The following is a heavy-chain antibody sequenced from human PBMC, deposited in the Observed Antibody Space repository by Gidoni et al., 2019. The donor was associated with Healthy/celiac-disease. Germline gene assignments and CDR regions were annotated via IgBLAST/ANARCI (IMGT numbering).Heavy chain of an antibody. V-gene: IGHV3-7*01. D-gene: IGHD3-16*01. CDR1: GFTFSSYW. CDR2: IKQDGSEK. Sequence: EVQLVESGGGLVQPGGSLRLCCAASGFTFSSYWMSWVRQDPGKGLEGVTNIKQDGSEKYYVDSVKGRFTISRDNAKNSLYLQMNSLRAEDTAVYYCARVTRDYFDYWGQGTLVTVSS. J-gene: IGHJ4*02. CDR3: ARVTRDYFDY.